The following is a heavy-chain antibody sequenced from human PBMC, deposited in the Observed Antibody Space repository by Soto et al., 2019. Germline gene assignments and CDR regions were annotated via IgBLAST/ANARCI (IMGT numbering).Heavy chain of an antibody. CDR3: AKDRMGAGVRGYFDS. CDR1: GFTFSSYG. J-gene: IGHJ4*02. CDR2: IIYDGSTK. V-gene: IGHV3-30*18. D-gene: IGHD3-10*01. Sequence: QVQLVESGGGVVQPGRSLRLSCAASGFTFSSYGMHWVRQAPGKGLEWVAVIIYDGSTKYYADSVKGRFTISRDNSKSTLYLQMNSLRAEDTAVYYCAKDRMGAGVRGYFDSWGQGTLVNVSS.